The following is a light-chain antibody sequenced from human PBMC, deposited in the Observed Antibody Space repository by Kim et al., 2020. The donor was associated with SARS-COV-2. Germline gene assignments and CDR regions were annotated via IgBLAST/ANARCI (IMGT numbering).Light chain of an antibody. J-gene: IGLJ3*02. Sequence: QRITISCSGTTSNIGANVVNWYQQLPGTAPKLLIYRNDQRPSGVPDRFSGSKSGTSASLAISRLQSEDEAHYYCATWDDTLNGRVFGGGTKLTVL. CDR3: ATWDDTLNGRV. CDR2: RND. CDR1: TSNIGANV. V-gene: IGLV1-44*01.